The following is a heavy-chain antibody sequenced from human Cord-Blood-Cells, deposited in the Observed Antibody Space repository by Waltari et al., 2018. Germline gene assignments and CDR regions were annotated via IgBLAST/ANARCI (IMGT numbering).Heavy chain of an antibody. D-gene: IGHD5-12*01. CDR2: IYWYDDK. Sequence: QITLKESGPTLVKPTQTLTMTYTFSGLSLSSSGVGVGWIRQPPGKSLEWLALIYWYDDKRYSPSLKSRLTITKDTSKNQVVLTMTNMDPVDTATYYCAHIKVVATIDYWGQGTLVTVSS. CDR1: GLSLSSSGVG. J-gene: IGHJ4*02. CDR3: AHIKVVATIDY. V-gene: IGHV2-5*01.